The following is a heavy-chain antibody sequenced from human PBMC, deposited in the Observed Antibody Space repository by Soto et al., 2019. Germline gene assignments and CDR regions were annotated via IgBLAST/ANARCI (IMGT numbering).Heavy chain of an antibody. CDR3: ARLVTHAPPGNCFDT. D-gene: IGHD4-4*01. CDR2: IIPIFGTA. Sequence: SVKVSCKASGGTFSSYAISWVRQAPGQGLEWMGGIIPIFGTANYAQKFQGRVTITADKSTSTAYMELSSLRSEDTAVYYCARLVTHAPPGNCFDTWGRGTLVTVSS. CDR1: GGTFSSYA. V-gene: IGHV1-69*06. J-gene: IGHJ5*02.